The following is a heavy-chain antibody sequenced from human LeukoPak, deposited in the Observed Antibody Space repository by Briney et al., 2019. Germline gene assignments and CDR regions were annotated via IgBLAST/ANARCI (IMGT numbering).Heavy chain of an antibody. Sequence: ASVKVSCKVSGYTLTELSMHWVRQAPGKGLEWMGGFDPEDGETIYAQKFQGRVTMTEDTSTDTAYMELSSLRSEDTAVYYCATDQLYYYYVWGSYRRGYFDYWGQGTLVTVSS. CDR3: ATDQLYYYYVWGSYRRGYFDY. V-gene: IGHV1-24*01. J-gene: IGHJ4*02. CDR1: GYTLTELS. D-gene: IGHD3-16*02. CDR2: FDPEDGET.